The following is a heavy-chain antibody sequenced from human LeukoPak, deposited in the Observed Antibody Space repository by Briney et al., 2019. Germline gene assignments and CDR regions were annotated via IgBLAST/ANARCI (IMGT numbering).Heavy chain of an antibody. CDR2: IYYSGST. V-gene: IGHV4-59*08. CDR1: GRSLSSYY. J-gene: IGHJ4*02. CDR3: ARGVYYGSVLDY. Sequence: PSETLSLTCTASGRSLSSYYWSWVRQPPGKGLEGVGYIYYSGSTNYNPSLKSRVTISVDTSKNQFSLKLSAVTAADTAVYYCARGVYYGSVLDYWGQGTLVTVSS. D-gene: IGHD3-10*01.